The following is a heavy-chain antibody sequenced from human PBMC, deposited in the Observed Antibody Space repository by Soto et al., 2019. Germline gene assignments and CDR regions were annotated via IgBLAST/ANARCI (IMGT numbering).Heavy chain of an antibody. J-gene: IGHJ3*02. CDR2: IIPILGIA. CDR1: GGTFSSYT. D-gene: IGHD2-2*01. CDR3: AAQDSSSTSCEADAFDI. Sequence: QVQLVQSGAEVKKPGSSVKVSCKASGGTFSSYTISWVRQAPGQGLEWMGRIIPILGIANHAQKFQGRVTITADKSTSTAYRELSSLSSEATAVYYCAAQDSSSTSCEADAFDIWSQGTMVTVSS. V-gene: IGHV1-69*02.